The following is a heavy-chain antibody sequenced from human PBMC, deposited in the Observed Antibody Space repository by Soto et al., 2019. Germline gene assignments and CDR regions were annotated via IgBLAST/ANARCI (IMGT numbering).Heavy chain of an antibody. Sequence: SETMSLTCAFSGGSISSGCYSWSWIRQPPGKGLEWIGYIYHSGSTYYNPSLKSRVTISVDRSKNQFSLKMSSVTAADTAVCYCARGQGGSADYWGQGTLVTVSS. J-gene: IGHJ4*02. V-gene: IGHV4-30-2*01. CDR2: IYHSGST. CDR1: GGSISSGCYS. D-gene: IGHD3-16*01. CDR3: ARGQGGSADY.